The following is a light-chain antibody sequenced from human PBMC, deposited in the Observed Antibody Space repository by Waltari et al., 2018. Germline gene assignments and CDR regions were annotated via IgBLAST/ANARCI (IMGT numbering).Light chain of an antibody. Sequence: DIVMTQSPDSLAVSLGERATINCKSSQSVLYSSNNDRNYLAWYQQKPGQPPKLLFYWASTRESGVPDRFRGSGSETDFTLTTSSLQAEDVAVYFCQQYYSTPLTFGGGTKVEIK. J-gene: IGKJ4*01. CDR1: QSVLYSSNNDRNY. CDR2: WAS. V-gene: IGKV4-1*01. CDR3: QQYYSTPLT.